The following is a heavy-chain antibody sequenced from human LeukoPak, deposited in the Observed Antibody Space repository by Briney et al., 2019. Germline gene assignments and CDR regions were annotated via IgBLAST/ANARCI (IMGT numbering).Heavy chain of an antibody. CDR1: GGSFTTYY. CDR2: INHGGST. Sequence: PSETLSLTCAVFGGSFTTYYWTWIRQPPGKGLEWIGEINHGGSTNYNPSLKSRVTISVDTSKNQFSLKLTSVTAADTVVYDCVRARFDYWGQGTLVTVSS. J-gene: IGHJ4*02. CDR3: VRARFDY. V-gene: IGHV4-34*01.